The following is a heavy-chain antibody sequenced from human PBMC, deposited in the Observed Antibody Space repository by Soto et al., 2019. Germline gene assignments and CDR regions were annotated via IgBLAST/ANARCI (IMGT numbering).Heavy chain of an antibody. CDR3: AKRGGGGYSYGYGY. V-gene: IGHV3-23*01. CDR2: ISGSGGST. D-gene: IGHD5-18*01. CDR1: GFTFSSYA. Sequence: EVQLLESGGGLVQPGGSLRLSCAASGFTFSSYAMSWVRQAPGKGLEWVSAISGSGGSTYYADSVKGRFTISRDNAKNPLYLQMNSLRAKDTAVYDWAKRGGGGYSYGYGYWGQGTLVTVSS. J-gene: IGHJ4*02.